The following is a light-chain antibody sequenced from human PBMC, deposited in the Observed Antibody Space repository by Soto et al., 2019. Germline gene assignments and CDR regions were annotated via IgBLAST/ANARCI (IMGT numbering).Light chain of an antibody. CDR3: QQHGSSPEIT. Sequence: EIVLTQSPGTLSLSPGERATLSCRASQSVSSSYLAWYQQKPGQAHRLLIYGASSRATGIPDRFSGSGSGTDFTLTISRLEHEDFAVYYCQQHGSSPEITFGGGTKVEIK. CDR1: QSVSSSY. CDR2: GAS. V-gene: IGKV3-20*01. J-gene: IGKJ4*01.